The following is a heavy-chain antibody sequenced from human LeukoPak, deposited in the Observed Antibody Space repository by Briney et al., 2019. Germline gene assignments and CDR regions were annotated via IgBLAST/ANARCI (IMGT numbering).Heavy chain of an antibody. Sequence: PSETLSLTCTVSGGSISSSSYYWGWIRQPPGKGLEWIGEINHSGSTNYNPSLKSRVTISVDTSKTQFSLKLSSVTAADTAVYYCAASGSPTSDYWGQGTLVTVSS. D-gene: IGHD1-26*01. CDR1: GGSISSSSYY. V-gene: IGHV4-39*07. J-gene: IGHJ4*02. CDR2: INHSGST. CDR3: AASGSPTSDY.